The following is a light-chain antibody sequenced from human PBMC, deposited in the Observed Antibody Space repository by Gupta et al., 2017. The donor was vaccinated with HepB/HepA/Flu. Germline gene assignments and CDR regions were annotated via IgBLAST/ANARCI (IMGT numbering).Light chain of an antibody. Sequence: DVVMTQSPLSLHVTVGQPASISCRSSRSLVFRDGNTYLNWFQQRPGQSPRRLIYKGSKRDSGVPDRFSGSGSGTDFTLKISRGEAEDVGIYYCRQRKHWPGTFGQGTKVEIK. CDR2: KGS. CDR3: RQRKHWPGT. CDR1: RSLVFRDGNTY. J-gene: IGKJ1*01. V-gene: IGKV2-30*01.